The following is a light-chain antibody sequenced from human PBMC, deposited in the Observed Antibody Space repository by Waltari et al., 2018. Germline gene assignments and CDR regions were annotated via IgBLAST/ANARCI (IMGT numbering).Light chain of an antibody. Sequence: LQMTQSPSSLSASVGDSVTITGRASQRISSYLNWYQQIPGKAPKLLIYVASNLQSGVPSRFSGSGSGTDFSLTISSLQPEDFATYYCQQSYSTPRTFGQGTKVEIK. CDR1: QRISSY. V-gene: IGKV1-39*01. CDR3: QQSYSTPRT. CDR2: VAS. J-gene: IGKJ1*01.